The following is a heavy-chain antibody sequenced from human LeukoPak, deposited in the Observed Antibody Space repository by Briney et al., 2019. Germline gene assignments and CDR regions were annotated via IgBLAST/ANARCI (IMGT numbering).Heavy chain of an antibody. V-gene: IGHV3-9*01. D-gene: IGHD2-15*01. CDR2: ISWNSGSI. J-gene: IGHJ4*02. Sequence: SLRLSCAASGFTFDDYATHWVRQAPGKGLEWVSGISWNSGSIGYADSVKGRFTISRDNAKNSLYLQMNSLRAEDTALYYCARGELGYCSGGSCYDVVSYFDYWGQGTLVTVSS. CDR1: GFTFDDYA. CDR3: ARGELGYCSGGSCYDVVSYFDY.